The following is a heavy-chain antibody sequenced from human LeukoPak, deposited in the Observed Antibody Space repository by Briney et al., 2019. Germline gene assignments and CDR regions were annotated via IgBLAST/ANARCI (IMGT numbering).Heavy chain of an antibody. CDR3: ARGTGYSSGWFAY. CDR2: IYYSGST. CDR1: GGSISSYY. J-gene: IGHJ5*01. D-gene: IGHD6-19*01. V-gene: IGHV4-59*01. Sequence: SETLSLTCTVYGGSISSYYWSWIRQPPGKGLEWIGYIYYSGSTNYNPSLKSRVTISVDTSKNQFSLKLSSVTAADTAVYYCARGTGYSSGWFAYWGQGTLVTVSS.